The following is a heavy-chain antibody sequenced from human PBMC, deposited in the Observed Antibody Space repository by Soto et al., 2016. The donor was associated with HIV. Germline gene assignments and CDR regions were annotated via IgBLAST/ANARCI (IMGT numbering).Heavy chain of an antibody. D-gene: IGHD2-15*01. V-gene: IGHV4-59*01. CDR2: IYYSGST. CDR1: VGSITSYY. Sequence: QVQLQESGPRLVRPSETLSLSCTVFVGSITSYYWSWIRQPPGKGLEWIGYIYYSGSTNYNPSLKSRVTLSVDTSKNQFSLKLTSVTAADTAVYYCARVGRDGYSIGANFDYWGQGNTRSPSLQ. J-gene: IGHJ4*02. CDR3: ARVGRDGYSIGANFDY.